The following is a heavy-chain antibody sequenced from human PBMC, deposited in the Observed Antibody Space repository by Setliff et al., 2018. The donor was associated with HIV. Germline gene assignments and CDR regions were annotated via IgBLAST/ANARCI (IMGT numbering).Heavy chain of an antibody. CDR3: AKDPRAAVATICDY. D-gene: IGHD5-12*01. CDR2: ISGSGGST. V-gene: IGHV3-23*01. CDR1: GFTFSSYA. Sequence: GSLKISCAASGFTFSSYAMSWVRQAPGKGLEWVSAISGSGGSTYYADSVKGRFTISRDNSKNTLYLQMNSLRAEDTAVYYCAKDPRAAVATICDYWGQXTLVTVSS. J-gene: IGHJ4*02.